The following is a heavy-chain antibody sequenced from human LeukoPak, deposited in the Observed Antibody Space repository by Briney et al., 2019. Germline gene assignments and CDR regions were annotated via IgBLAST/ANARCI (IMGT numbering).Heavy chain of an antibody. V-gene: IGHV4-59*12. D-gene: IGHD1-26*01. J-gene: IGHJ5*02. CDR2: IYYSGST. CDR3: AREGLVGATYNWFDP. Sequence: PSETLSLTCTVSGGSISSYYWSWIRQPPGKGLEWIGYIYYSGSTNYNPSLKSRVTISVDTSKNQFSLKLSSVTAADTAVYYCAREGLVGATYNWFDPWGQGTLVTVSS. CDR1: GGSISSYY.